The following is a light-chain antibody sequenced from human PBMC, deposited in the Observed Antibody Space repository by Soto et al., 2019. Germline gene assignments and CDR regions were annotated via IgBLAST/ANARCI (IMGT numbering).Light chain of an antibody. CDR3: QQSYRTPYT. Sequence: DIQMTQSPSSLSASVGDRVTITCRASQGISTYLIWYQQRQGKAPKLLMYAASHLVSGVPSRFSGSGSGTEFTLTISSLQPEDFATYYCQQSYRTPYTFGRGTKLETK. V-gene: IGKV1-39*01. CDR1: QGISTY. CDR2: AAS. J-gene: IGKJ2*01.